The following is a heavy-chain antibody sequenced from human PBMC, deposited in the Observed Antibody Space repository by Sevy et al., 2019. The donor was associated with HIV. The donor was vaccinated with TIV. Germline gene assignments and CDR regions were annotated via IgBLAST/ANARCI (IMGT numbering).Heavy chain of an antibody. J-gene: IGHJ1*01. CDR1: XXXXXXXX. Sequence: GGSLRLSXVASXXXXXXXXIXWXXXXPGKXXXWXSYXXXXXXKIRYADSVQGRFTISRDNVKNSVYLQMNSLRAEDXXVYHCTXXXXXXXXWXXXXXXXWGRXXLVTVSS. V-gene: IGHV3-11*01. CDR3: TXXXXXXXXWXXXXXXX. CDR2: XXXXXXKI.